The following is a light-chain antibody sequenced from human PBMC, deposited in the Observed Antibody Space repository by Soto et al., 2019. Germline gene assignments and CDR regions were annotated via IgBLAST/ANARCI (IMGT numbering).Light chain of an antibody. Sequence: EIVLTQSPGTLSLSPGERATLSCRASQTVGNTYLAWYQQKPGQAPRLLIYDASTRATDIPDRFSGSGAGTDFTLTISRLEPEDVALYYCQQYGTLMTFGQGTRLEIK. V-gene: IGKV3-20*01. CDR2: DAS. J-gene: IGKJ5*01. CDR1: QTVGNTY. CDR3: QQYGTLMT.